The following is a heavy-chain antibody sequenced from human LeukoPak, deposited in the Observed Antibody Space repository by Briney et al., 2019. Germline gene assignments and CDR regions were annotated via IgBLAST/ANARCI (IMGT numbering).Heavy chain of an antibody. D-gene: IGHD3-3*01. Sequence: SETLSLTCTVSGGSISSGGYYWSWIRQHPGKGLEWIGYIYYSGSTYYNPSLKSRVTISVDTSKNQFSLKLSSVTAADTAVYYCARGPTYYDFWSGYSYSFDYWGQGTLVTVSS. CDR3: ARGPTYYDFWSGYSYSFDY. CDR1: GGSISSGGYY. V-gene: IGHV4-31*03. CDR2: IYYSGST. J-gene: IGHJ4*02.